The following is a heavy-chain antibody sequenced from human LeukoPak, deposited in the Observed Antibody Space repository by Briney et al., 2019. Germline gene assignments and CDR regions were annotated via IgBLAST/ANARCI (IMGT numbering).Heavy chain of an antibody. CDR1: GYTFTSYY. J-gene: IGHJ4*02. V-gene: IGHV1-46*04. Sequence: ASVKVSCKASGYTFTSYYMHWVRQAPRQGLEWMGTINPSGGYTSYAQKLQGRVTMTRDTSTSTVYMEMSSLRSEDTALYYCAREGGSSSWYDYWVQGTLVTVSS. CDR2: INPSGGYT. CDR3: AREGGSSSWYDY. D-gene: IGHD6-13*01.